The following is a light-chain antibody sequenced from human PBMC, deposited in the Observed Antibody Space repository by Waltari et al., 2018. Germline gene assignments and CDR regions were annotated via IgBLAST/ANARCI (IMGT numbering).Light chain of an antibody. CDR2: DVY. Sequence: QSALTQPASVSGSLGQSITISCTGTSSDVGGYDFVSWYQQYPGKAPKLVIYDVYYRPSGVSHRFSASKSGNTASLTISGLQTEDEADYYCSSYTSISTSVVFGGGTKLTVL. J-gene: IGLJ2*01. V-gene: IGLV2-14*03. CDR1: SSDVGGYDF. CDR3: SSYTSISTSVV.